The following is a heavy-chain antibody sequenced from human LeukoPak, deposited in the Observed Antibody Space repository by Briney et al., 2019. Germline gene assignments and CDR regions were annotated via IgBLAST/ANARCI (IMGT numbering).Heavy chain of an antibody. J-gene: IGHJ4*02. CDR3: ASGYSGYGSFDY. V-gene: IGHV4-39*01. Sequence: PSETLSLTCNVSGGSISSSSYYWGWIRQPPGKGLEWIGSFHYSGSTYYNPSLKSRITISVDTPKNLVSLKLSSVTAADTAVYYCASGYSGYGSFDYWGQGTLVTVSS. D-gene: IGHD5-12*01. CDR1: GGSISSSSYY. CDR2: FHYSGST.